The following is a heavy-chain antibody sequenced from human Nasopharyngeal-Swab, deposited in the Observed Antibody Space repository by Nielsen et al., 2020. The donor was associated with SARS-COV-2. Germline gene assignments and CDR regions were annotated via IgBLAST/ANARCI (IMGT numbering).Heavy chain of an antibody. Sequence: WIRQCPGKGLEWVSYIYSTNSTIYYADSVKGRFTISRDNAKNSLSLKMNSLRAEDTAIYYCAKGKNYGDPSSYNWFDPWGQGTLVTVSS. V-gene: IGHV3-11*01. CDR2: IYSTNSTI. CDR3: AKGKNYGDPSSYNWFDP. D-gene: IGHD4-17*01. J-gene: IGHJ5*02.